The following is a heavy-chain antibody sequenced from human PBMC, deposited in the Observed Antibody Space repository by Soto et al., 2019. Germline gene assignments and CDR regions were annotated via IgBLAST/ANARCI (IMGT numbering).Heavy chain of an antibody. J-gene: IGHJ4*02. CDR3: AKGRGGSGSLTPRVDF. V-gene: IGHV3-23*01. CDR2: ISGSGGST. Sequence: GGSLSLSCAASGFTFSSYAMSWVRQAPGKGLEWVSAISGSGGSTYYADSVKGRFTISRDNSKNTLYLQMNSLRAEDTAVYYCAKGRGGSGSLTPRVDFWGQGTLVTVSS. CDR1: GFTFSSYA. D-gene: IGHD3-10*01.